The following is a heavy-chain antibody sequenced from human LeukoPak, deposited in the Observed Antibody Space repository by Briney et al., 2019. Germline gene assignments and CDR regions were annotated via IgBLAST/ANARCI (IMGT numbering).Heavy chain of an antibody. CDR1: GGSFSGDY. Sequence: SETLSLTCAVYGGSFSGDYWSWIRQPPGKGLEWIGEINHRRITNYDPSLKSRLTISVDTSKDQFSLKLSSVTAADTAVYYCARIGHPTIWVGESVYESDIWGQGTMVVVS. D-gene: IGHD3-10*01. V-gene: IGHV4-34*01. CDR2: INHRRIT. CDR3: ARIGHPTIWVGESVYESDI. J-gene: IGHJ3*02.